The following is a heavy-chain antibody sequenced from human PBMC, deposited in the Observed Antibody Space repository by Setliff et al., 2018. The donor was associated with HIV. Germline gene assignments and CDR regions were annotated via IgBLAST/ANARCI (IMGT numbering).Heavy chain of an antibody. CDR1: GYSFNIYW. V-gene: IGHV5-51*01. J-gene: IGHJ3*01. CDR3: ARLSRHYSDSTAYHDAFDV. Sequence: GESLKISCKGSGYSFNIYWIGWVRQMPGKGLEWMGIIYPGDSDTIYSPSFQGQVTISVDKSITTAHLQWSSLKASDTAMYYCARLSRHYSDSTAYHDAFDVWGQGTKVTVSS. CDR2: IYPGDSDT. D-gene: IGHD3-22*01.